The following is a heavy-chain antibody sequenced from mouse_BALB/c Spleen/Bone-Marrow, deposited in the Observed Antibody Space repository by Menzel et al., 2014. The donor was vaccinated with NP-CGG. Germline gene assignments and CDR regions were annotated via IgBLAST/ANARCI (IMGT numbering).Heavy chain of an antibody. V-gene: IGHV5-6-3*01. CDR1: GFTFSRYG. D-gene: IGHD2-10*01. Sequence: EVQRVESGGGLVQPGGSLKLSCAASGFTFSRYGMSWVRQTPDKRLELVATTNSNGGSTYYPDSVKGRFTISRDNAKNTLYLQMSSLKSEDTAMYYCARDGPYFFDYWGRGTTLTVSS. CDR2: TNSNGGST. CDR3: ARDGPYFFDY. J-gene: IGHJ2*01.